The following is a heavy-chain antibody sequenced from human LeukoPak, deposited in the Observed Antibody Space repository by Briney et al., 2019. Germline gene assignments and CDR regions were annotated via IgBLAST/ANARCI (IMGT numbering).Heavy chain of an antibody. J-gene: IGHJ4*02. V-gene: IGHV4-61*01. CDR2: IYHSGST. CDR1: GASVSSGSYY. CDR3: ARLYGSGSFFGF. D-gene: IGHD3-10*01. Sequence: SETLSLTCTVSGASVSSGSYYWSWIRQPPGKGLEWIGYIYHSGSTNYNPSLKSRVTISVGTSKNQFSLKLTSVTAADTAIYYCARLYGSGSFFGFWGQGTLVTVSS.